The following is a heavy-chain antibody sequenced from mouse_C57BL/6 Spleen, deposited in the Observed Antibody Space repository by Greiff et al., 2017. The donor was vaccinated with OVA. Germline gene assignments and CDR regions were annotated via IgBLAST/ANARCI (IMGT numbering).Heavy chain of an antibody. CDR1: GYTFTSYW. CDR3: ARSPAYDYEGMDY. D-gene: IGHD2-4*01. CDR2: IYPGSGST. V-gene: IGHV1-55*01. J-gene: IGHJ4*01. Sequence: QVQLKQPGAELVKPGASVTMSCKASGYTFTSYWITWVKPRPGPGLEWIGDIYPGSGSTNYNEKFKSKATLTVDTSSSTAYMQLSSLTSEDSAVYYCARSPAYDYEGMDYWGQGTSVTVSS.